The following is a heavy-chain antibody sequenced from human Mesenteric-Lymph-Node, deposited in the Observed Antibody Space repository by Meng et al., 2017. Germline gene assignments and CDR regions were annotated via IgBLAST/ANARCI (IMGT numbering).Heavy chain of an antibody. CDR1: GGSISSGGHS. J-gene: IGHJ4*01. Sequence: QVQLQESGPGMVKPSQTLSHTCTVSGGSISSGGHSWSWIRQHPGKGLEWIAYIYYSGSIYYNPSLKSRVILSVDTSKNQFSLKLSSVTAADAAVYYCARVDSSGYFLDYWGQGTLVTVSS. V-gene: IGHV4-31*02. CDR2: IYYSGSI. CDR3: ARVDSSGYFLDY. D-gene: IGHD3-22*01.